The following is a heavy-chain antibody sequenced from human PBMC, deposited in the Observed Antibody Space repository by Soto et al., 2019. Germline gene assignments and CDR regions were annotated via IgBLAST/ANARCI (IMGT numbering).Heavy chain of an antibody. CDR1: GFIFTGYN. D-gene: IGHD6-13*01. CDR3: ARRRAAAGTLTFDY. CDR2: ISSGSSYI. Sequence: PGGSLRLSCAASGFIFTGYNMNWVRQAPGKGLEWVSSISSGSSYIYYADSVKGRFTISRDNAKNSLYLQMNTLRAEDTALYYCARRRAAAGTLTFDYWGRGTRVTVSS. V-gene: IGHV3-21*01. J-gene: IGHJ4*02.